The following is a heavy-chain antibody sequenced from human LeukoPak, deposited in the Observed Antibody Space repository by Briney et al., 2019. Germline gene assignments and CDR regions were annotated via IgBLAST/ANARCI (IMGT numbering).Heavy chain of an antibody. J-gene: IGHJ4*02. CDR3: ANQHDYGDPFDY. CDR2: IYHSGST. CDR1: GYSISSGYY. V-gene: IGHV4-38-2*02. D-gene: IGHD4-17*01. Sequence: PSETLSLTCTVSGYSISSGYYWGWIRQPPGKGLEWIGSIYHSGSTYYNPSLKSRVTISVDTSKNQFSLKLSSVTAADTAAYYCANQHDYGDPFDYWGQGTLVTVSS.